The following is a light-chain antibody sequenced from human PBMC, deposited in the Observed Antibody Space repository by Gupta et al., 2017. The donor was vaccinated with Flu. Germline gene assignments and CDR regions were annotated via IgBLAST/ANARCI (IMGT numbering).Light chain of an antibody. CDR3: QQFNNYPFT. Sequence: AIQLTQSPSSLSASVGDRVTITCRASQGISSALAWYQQKPGKAPKLLIYDASSLESGVPSRFSGSGSGTDFTLTISSQQPEDFATYYCQQFNNYPFTFGGGTKVEIK. CDR2: DAS. J-gene: IGKJ4*01. V-gene: IGKV1D-13*01. CDR1: QGISSA.